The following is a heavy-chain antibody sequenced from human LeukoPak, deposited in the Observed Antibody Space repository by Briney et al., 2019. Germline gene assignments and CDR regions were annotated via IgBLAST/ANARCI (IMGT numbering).Heavy chain of an antibody. CDR3: ARASGGYFNNWFDP. V-gene: IGHV4-59*01. D-gene: IGHD3-22*01. J-gene: IGHJ5*02. Sequence: KPSETLSLTCTVSGGSLSTYYWSWIRQPTGKGLEWMGYIYYTGSTNYNPSLKSRVTISVDTSKNQFSLRLSSVTAADTAVYYCARASGGYFNNWFDPWGQGTLVTVSS. CDR1: GGSLSTYY. CDR2: IYYTGST.